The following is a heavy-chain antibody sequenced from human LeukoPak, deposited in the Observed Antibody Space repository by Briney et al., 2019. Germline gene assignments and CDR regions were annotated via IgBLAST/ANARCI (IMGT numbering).Heavy chain of an antibody. Sequence: PGGSLRPSCAASGFTFSSYAMSWVRQAPGKGLEWVSSISGSGGSTYSADSVKGRFTISRENSNNTLHLQMNSLRADDTAMYYCAKDSEATITPLSAFDIWGQGTMVTVSS. D-gene: IGHD4-23*01. J-gene: IGHJ3*02. V-gene: IGHV3-23*01. CDR3: AKDSEATITPLSAFDI. CDR1: GFTFSSYA. CDR2: ISGSGGST.